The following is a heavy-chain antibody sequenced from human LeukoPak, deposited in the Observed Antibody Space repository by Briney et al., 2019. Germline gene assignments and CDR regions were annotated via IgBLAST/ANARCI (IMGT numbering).Heavy chain of an antibody. Sequence: PGGSLRLSCAASGFTFSSYAMCWVRQAPGKGLEWVSAISGSGGSTYYADSVKGRFTISRDNSKNTLYLQMNSLRAEDTAVYYCANPRTPYCSGGSCYSATDYYYYGMDVWGQGTTVTVSS. CDR3: ANPRTPYCSGGSCYSATDYYYYGMDV. CDR1: GFTFSSYA. CDR2: ISGSGGST. D-gene: IGHD2-15*01. J-gene: IGHJ6*02. V-gene: IGHV3-23*01.